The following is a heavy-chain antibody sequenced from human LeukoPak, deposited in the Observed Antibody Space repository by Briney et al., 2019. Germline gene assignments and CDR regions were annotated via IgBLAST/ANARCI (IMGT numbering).Heavy chain of an antibody. CDR1: GFTFSSYS. D-gene: IGHD3-22*01. V-gene: IGHV3-21*01. CDR3: ARPMIVVPDAFDI. Sequence: GGSLRLSCAASGFTFSSYSMNWVRQAPGKGLEWVSSISSSSSYIYYADSVKGRFTISRDNAKNSLYLQMNSLRAEDTAVYYCARPMIVVPDAFDIWGQGTMVTVSS. CDR2: ISSSSSYI. J-gene: IGHJ3*02.